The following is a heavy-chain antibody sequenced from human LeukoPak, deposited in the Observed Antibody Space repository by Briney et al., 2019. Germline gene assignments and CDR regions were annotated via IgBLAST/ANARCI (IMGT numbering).Heavy chain of an antibody. CDR2: VYYSGAT. Sequence: SETLSLTCTVSGGSISTYYWSWIRQPPGKGLEWIGYVYYSGATNYNPSLKSRVTISLGTSKNQFSLRLTSVTAADTAVYYCARRVAVTGIYCFDHWGQGTPVTVSS. D-gene: IGHD6-19*01. CDR3: ARRVAVTGIYCFDH. J-gene: IGHJ4*02. V-gene: IGHV4-59*08. CDR1: GGSISTYY.